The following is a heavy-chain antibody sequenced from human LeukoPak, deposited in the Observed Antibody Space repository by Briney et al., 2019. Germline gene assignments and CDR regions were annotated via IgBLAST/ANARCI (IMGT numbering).Heavy chain of an antibody. CDR3: ARGSDPMYSSGWYQTPRAVGY. J-gene: IGHJ4*02. Sequence: GASVKVSCKASGYTFTSYYMHWVRQAPGQGLEWMGIINPSGGSTSYAQKFQGRVTMTRDTSTSTVYMELNSLRSEDTAMYYCARGSDPMYSSGWYQTPRAVGYWGQGTLVTVSS. V-gene: IGHV1-46*01. CDR1: GYTFTSYY. CDR2: INPSGGST. D-gene: IGHD6-19*01.